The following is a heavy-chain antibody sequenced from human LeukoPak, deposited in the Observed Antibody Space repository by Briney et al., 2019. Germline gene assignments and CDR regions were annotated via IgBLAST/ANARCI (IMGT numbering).Heavy chain of an antibody. V-gene: IGHV4-59*01. D-gene: IGHD2/OR15-2a*01. CDR3: GRELKVGNTGYYFDY. CDR2: MYYSGST. J-gene: IGHJ4*02. CDR1: GASISSYY. Sequence: SETLSLTCTVSGASISSYYWSWIRQPPGKGLEWIGYMYYSGSTNYNPSLKSRVTISVDTSKNQFSLKLNSVTAADTAGYFCGRELKVGNTGYYFDYWGQGTLVTVSS.